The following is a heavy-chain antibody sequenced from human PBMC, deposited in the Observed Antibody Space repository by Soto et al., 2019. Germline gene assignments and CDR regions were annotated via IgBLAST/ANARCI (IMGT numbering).Heavy chain of an antibody. V-gene: IGHV4-34*01. J-gene: IGHJ4*02. D-gene: IGHD2-15*01. CDR3: ASTGPNCSGGRCYQDY. CDR1: GGSFSGYY. Sequence: PSETLSLTCAVYGGSFSGYYWSWIRQPPGKGLEWIGEINHSGSTNYNPSLKSRVTISVDTSKNQFSLKLSSVTAADTAVYYCASTGPNCSGGRCYQDYWGQGTLVTVSS. CDR2: INHSGST.